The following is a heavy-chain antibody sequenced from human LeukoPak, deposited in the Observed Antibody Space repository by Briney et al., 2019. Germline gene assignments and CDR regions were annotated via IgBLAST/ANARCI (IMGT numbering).Heavy chain of an antibody. J-gene: IGHJ4*02. CDR1: GYTFTGYY. CDR3: ARDTYSSGWYWSPPNFDY. D-gene: IGHD6-19*01. V-gene: IGHV1-18*04. CDR2: ISAYNGNT. Sequence: ASVKVSCKASGYTFTGYYMHWVRQAPGQGLEWMGWISAYNGNTNYAQKLQGRVTITTDTSTSTAYMELRSLRSDDTAVYYCARDTYSSGWYWSPPNFDYWGQGTLVTVSS.